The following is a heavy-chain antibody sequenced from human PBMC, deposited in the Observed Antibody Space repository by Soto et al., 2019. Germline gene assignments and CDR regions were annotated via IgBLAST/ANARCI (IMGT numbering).Heavy chain of an antibody. J-gene: IGHJ4*02. CDR1: GFTFNNYG. D-gene: IGHD2-2*01. Sequence: LRLSCVVSGFTFNNYGINWVRQAPGKGLEWVSTVSKSDYTYYSDSVKGRFTISRDNAKNTVSLQMNTLRAEDTAVYYCAREDSIIIPAVSDFWGQGTLVTVSS. V-gene: IGHV3-21*04. CDR2: VSKSDYT. CDR3: AREDSIIIPAVSDF.